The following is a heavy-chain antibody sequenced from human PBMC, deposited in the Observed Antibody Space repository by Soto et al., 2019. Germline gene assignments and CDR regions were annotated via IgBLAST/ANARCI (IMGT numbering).Heavy chain of an antibody. J-gene: IGHJ6*02. V-gene: IGHV3-30-3*01. CDR1: GFTFSSYA. CDR2: ISYDGSNK. D-gene: IGHD2-2*01. Sequence: PGGSLRLSCAASGFTFSSYAMHWVRQAPGKGLEWVAVISYDGSNKYYADSVKGRFTIARDNSKNTLYLQMNSLRAEDTAVYYCARVGVPYYYYGMDVWGQGTTVTVSS. CDR3: ARVGVPYYYYGMDV.